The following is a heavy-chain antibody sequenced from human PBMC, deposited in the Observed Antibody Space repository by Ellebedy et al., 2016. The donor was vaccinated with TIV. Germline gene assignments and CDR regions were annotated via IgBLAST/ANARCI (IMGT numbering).Heavy chain of an antibody. V-gene: IGHV3-21*01. CDR2: ISGSGRYI. CDR3: ASIAASPYCGGYCYSDY. D-gene: IGHD2-21*02. CDR1: GVTFSSYS. J-gene: IGHJ4*02. Sequence: GESLKISCAASGVTFSSYSLNWVRQAPGRGLEWVASISGSGRYIYYTDSVKGRFTISRDNAKNSLYLQMNSLRAEDTAVYYCASIAASPYCGGYCYSDYWGQGTLVTVSS.